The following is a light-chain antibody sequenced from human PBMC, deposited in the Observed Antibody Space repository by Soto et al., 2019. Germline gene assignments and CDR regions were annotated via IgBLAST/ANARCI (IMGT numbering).Light chain of an antibody. Sequence: DIQMTQSPSTLSASVGDRVTITCRANQSISTWLAWYQQEPGKAPKLLIYKASHLDSGVPSRFSGSGSGTEFTLTISSLQPDGFATYYCQQYNSYSRTFGQGTKVEIK. CDR2: KAS. CDR1: QSISTW. J-gene: IGKJ1*01. CDR3: QQYNSYSRT. V-gene: IGKV1-5*03.